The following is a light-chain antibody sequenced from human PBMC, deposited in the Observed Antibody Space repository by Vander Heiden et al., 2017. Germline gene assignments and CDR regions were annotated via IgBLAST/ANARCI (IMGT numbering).Light chain of an antibody. V-gene: IGKV1-39*01. CDR3: QQCASTPYT. CDR1: QSISSY. Sequence: DIQMTQSPSSLSASVGDRVTITCRASQSISSYLNWYQQKPGKAPKLLIYAASSLQSGVPSRFSGSGSGTDFTLTISRLQPEDFATYYCQQCASTPYTFGPGTKLEIK. J-gene: IGKJ2*01. CDR2: AAS.